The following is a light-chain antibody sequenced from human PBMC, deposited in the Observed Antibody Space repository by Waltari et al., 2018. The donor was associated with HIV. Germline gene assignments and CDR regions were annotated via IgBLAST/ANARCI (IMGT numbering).Light chain of an antibody. CDR2: RNK. V-gene: IGLV1-47*01. Sequence: QTVLTQPPSASETPGRTITISCSGSSSNIGSNYVSWYVQLPHTAPKLLLYRNKQRPSGVPGRCSGSKSGTSASLAISDLQSDDDADYYCASWDDSLSAWLFGGGTKLTVL. CDR3: ASWDDSLSAWL. CDR1: SSNIGSNY. J-gene: IGLJ3*02.